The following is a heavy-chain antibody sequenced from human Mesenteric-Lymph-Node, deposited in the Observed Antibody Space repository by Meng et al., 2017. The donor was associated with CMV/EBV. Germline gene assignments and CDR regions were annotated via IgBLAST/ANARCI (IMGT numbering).Heavy chain of an antibody. CDR2: ISYSGST. CDR3: ARVVLPYYYGMDV. CDR1: AVSFSNYY. Sequence: SETLSLTCTVSAVSFSNYYWSWIRQPPGKGLEWIGYISYSGSTNYNPSLKTRVTMSVDTSKNQFSLKLSSVTAADTAVYYCARVVLPYYYGMDVWGQGTTVTVSS. D-gene: IGHD2-21*01. J-gene: IGHJ6*02. V-gene: IGHV4-59*01.